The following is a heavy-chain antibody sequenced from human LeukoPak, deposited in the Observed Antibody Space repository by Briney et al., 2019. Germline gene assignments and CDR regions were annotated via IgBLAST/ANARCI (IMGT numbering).Heavy chain of an antibody. CDR2: IDPNSDYT. J-gene: IGHJ4*02. CDR3: ARAVGYVTLDY. CDR1: GYTFTGHH. D-gene: IGHD5-12*01. Sequence: ASVKVSCKASGYTFTGHHIHWVRQAPGQGLEWMGLIDPNSDYTNFAEKFQGRVTMTRDTSISTAYMEVSSLRYDDTAIYYCARAVGYVTLDYWGQGTLVTVSS. V-gene: IGHV1-2*02.